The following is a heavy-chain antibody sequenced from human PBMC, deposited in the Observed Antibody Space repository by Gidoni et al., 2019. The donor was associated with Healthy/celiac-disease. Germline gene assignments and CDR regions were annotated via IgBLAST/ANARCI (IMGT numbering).Heavy chain of an antibody. V-gene: IGHV3-30*18. CDR2: ISYDGSNK. D-gene: IGHD1-26*01. J-gene: IGHJ4*02. Sequence: VQLVESGGGVVQPGRSLRLSCAASGFTFSSYGMHWVRQAPGKGLEWVAVISYDGSNKYYADSVKGRFTISRDNSKNTLYLQMNSLRAEDTAVYYCAKSDSGSYSYWGQGTLVTVSS. CDR3: AKSDSGSYSY. CDR1: GFTFSSYG.